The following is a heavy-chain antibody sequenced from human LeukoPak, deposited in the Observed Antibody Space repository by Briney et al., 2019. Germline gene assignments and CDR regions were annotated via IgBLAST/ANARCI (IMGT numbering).Heavy chain of an antibody. J-gene: IGHJ6*02. V-gene: IGHV3-74*01. Sequence: GGSLRLSCEASGFTFSKYWMHWVRQAPGKGLVWVSRIRSDGSSTSYADSEKGRFTISRDNAKNTPYLQLNSLRAEDTAVYYCARDQSTISEATFAMDVWGQGTTVTVSS. CDR3: ARDQSTISEATFAMDV. CDR2: IRSDGSST. CDR1: GFTFSKYW. D-gene: IGHD3-9*01.